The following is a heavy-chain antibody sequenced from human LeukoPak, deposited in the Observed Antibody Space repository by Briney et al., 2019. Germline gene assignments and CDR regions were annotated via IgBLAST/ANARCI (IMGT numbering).Heavy chain of an antibody. CDR3: AREPLDYGDYGNVLYYYYGMDV. CDR2: INPNSGGT. CDR1: GYTFTGYY. V-gene: IGHV1-2*04. J-gene: IGHJ6*02. D-gene: IGHD4-17*01. Sequence: ASVKVSCKASGYTFTGYYMHWVRQAPGQGLEWMGWINPNSGGTNYAQKFQGWVTMTRDTSISTAYMELSRLRSDDTAVYYCAREPLDYGDYGNVLYYYYGMDVWGQGTTVTVSS.